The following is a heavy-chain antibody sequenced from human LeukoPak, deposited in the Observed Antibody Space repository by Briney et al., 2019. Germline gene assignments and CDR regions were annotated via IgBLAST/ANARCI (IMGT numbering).Heavy chain of an antibody. CDR3: ARGGSGWEYYYYMDV. CDR2: ISSSSSYI. D-gene: IGHD6-19*01. V-gene: IGHV3-21*01. CDR1: GFTVSSNY. J-gene: IGHJ6*03. Sequence: GGSLRLSCAASGFTVSSNYMSWVRQAPGKGLEWVSSISSSSSYIYYADSVKGRFTISRDNAKNSLYLQMNSLRAEDTAVYYCARGGSGWEYYYYMDVWGKGTTVTISS.